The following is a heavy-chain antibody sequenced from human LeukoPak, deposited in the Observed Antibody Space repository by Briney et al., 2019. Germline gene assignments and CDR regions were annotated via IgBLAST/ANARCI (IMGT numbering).Heavy chain of an antibody. CDR3: ARELHGGRLSRFDY. V-gene: IGHV4-59*12. CDR2: IYFTGST. CDR1: GGSISPYY. J-gene: IGHJ4*02. D-gene: IGHD2-15*01. Sequence: SSETLSLTCTVSGGSISPYYWSWIRQPPGKTLEWIGYIYFTGSTNYNPSLKSRLTISLHTSKNQFSLNLSSVTAADTAVYYCARELHGGRLSRFDYWGQGTLVTVSS.